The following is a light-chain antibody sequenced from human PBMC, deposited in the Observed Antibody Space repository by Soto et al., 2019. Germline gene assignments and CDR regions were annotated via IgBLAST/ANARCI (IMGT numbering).Light chain of an antibody. CDR1: QSISSW. CDR3: QQYNSYLWT. J-gene: IGKJ1*01. Sequence: DIHVTQSPSTLSASVGDRVTITCRASQSISSWLAWYQQKPGKAPKLLIYKASSSESGVPSRFSGSGSGTEFTLTISSLQPDDFATYYCQQYNSYLWTFGQGTKVDIK. V-gene: IGKV1-5*03. CDR2: KAS.